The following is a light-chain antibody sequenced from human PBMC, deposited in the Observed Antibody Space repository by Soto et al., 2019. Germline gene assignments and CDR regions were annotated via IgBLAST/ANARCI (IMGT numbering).Light chain of an antibody. CDR3: QQYVTSKWT. J-gene: IGKJ1*01. Sequence: EIGLTQAPGTLSLPPGARATLSCRASQTITNRCLAWYQQKPGQAPSLLIYDVSSRATGIPDRFSGSGSGTDFTLTITSLEPEYFAVYYCQQYVTSKWTSGQGTMV. CDR1: QTITNRC. V-gene: IGKV3-20*01. CDR2: DVS.